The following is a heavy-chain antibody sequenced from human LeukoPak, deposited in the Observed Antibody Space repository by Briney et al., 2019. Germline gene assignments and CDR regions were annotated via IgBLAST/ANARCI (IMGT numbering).Heavy chain of an antibody. V-gene: IGHV3-11*05. D-gene: IGHD3-10*01. CDR1: GFTFSDYF. CDR3: ARGRVVDY. CDR2: ITSDSSYT. Sequence: GGSLRLSCAASGFTFSDYFMTWIRQAPGKGLEWVSYITSDSSYTKYADSVKGRFTITRDNAKNSLSLQMNRLRAEDTAVYYCARGRVVDYRGQGTLVTVSA. J-gene: IGHJ4*02.